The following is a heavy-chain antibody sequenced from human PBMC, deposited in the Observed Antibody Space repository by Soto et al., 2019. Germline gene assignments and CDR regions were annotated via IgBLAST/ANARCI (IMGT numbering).Heavy chain of an antibody. D-gene: IGHD2-2*01. Sequence: ASVKVSCKASGYTFTGYYIHWVREAPGQGLEWMGWINPQTGGTSYPQKFQGRVTLSRDTSINTAYLELTRLRFDDAAVYFCARERYQVISDGMDVWGQGTTVTVSS. J-gene: IGHJ6*02. CDR1: GYTFTGYY. CDR2: INPQTGGT. CDR3: ARERYQVISDGMDV. V-gene: IGHV1-2*02.